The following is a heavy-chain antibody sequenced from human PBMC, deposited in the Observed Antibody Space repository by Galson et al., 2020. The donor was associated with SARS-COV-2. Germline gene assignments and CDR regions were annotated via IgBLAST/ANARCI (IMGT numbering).Heavy chain of an antibody. V-gene: IGHV1-24*01. D-gene: IGHD3-10*01. Sequence: ASVKVSCKVSGYTLTELSMHWVRQAPGKGHEWMGGFDPEDGETIYAQTFQGRVTMTEDTSTDTAYMELSSLRSEDTAVYYCATVYSLWFGELPYYWGQGTLVTVSS. CDR1: GYTLTELS. J-gene: IGHJ4*02. CDR3: ATVYSLWFGELPYY. CDR2: FDPEDGET.